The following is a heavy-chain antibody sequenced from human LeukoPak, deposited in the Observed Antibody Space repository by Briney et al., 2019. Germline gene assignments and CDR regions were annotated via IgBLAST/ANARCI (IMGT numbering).Heavy chain of an antibody. CDR1: GGSFSGYY. J-gene: IGHJ4*02. V-gene: IGHV4-34*01. CDR3: ARGNGYAFDY. D-gene: IGHD3-16*01. Sequence: SETLSLTCAVSGGSFSGYYWTWIRQPPGKGLEWIGEINHSGNANYNPSLKSRVTISVDTSKNQFSLKLSSVTAADTAVYYCARGNGYAFDYWGQGTLVTVSS. CDR2: INHSGNA.